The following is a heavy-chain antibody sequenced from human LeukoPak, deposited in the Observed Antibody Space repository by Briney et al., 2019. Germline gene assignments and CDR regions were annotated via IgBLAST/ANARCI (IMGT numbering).Heavy chain of an antibody. CDR2: INHSGST. V-gene: IGHV4-34*01. CDR3: ARGPRYYDSSGYYYRVTKTGWWFDP. D-gene: IGHD3-22*01. Sequence: SETLSLTCAVYGGSFSGYYWSWLRQPPGKGLEWIGEINHSGSTNYNPSLKSRVTISVDTSKNQFSLKLSSVTTADTAVYYCARGPRYYDSSGYYYRVTKTGWWFDPWGQGTLVTVSS. CDR1: GGSFSGYY. J-gene: IGHJ5*02.